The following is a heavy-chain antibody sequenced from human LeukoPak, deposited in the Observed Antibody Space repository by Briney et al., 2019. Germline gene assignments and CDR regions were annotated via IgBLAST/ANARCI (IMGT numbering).Heavy chain of an antibody. CDR1: GFTFSSYW. Sequence: GGSLRLSCAASGFTFSSYWMSWVRQAPGKGLEWVANIKQDGSEKYYVDSVKGRFTISRDNAKNSLYLQMNSLRAEDTAVYYCARDNGVAGVYYFDYWGQGTLVTVSS. CDR3: ARDNGVAGVYYFDY. J-gene: IGHJ4*02. CDR2: IKQDGSEK. V-gene: IGHV3-7*01. D-gene: IGHD6-19*01.